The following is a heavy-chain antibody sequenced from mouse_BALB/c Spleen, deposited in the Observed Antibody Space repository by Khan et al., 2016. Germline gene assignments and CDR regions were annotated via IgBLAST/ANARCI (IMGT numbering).Heavy chain of an antibody. D-gene: IGHD1-2*01. V-gene: IGHV3-2*02. CDR2: IRYSGST. CDR1: GYSITSDYA. Sequence: EVQLQESGPGLVKPSQSLSLTCTVTGYSITSDYAWNWIRQFPGNKLEWMGYIRYSGSTTYNPSLKSRISITRVTSKNQSFLQLYSVTTADSATYYCTRSPTATRYFDVWGAGTTVTVSS. CDR3: TRSPTATRYFDV. J-gene: IGHJ1*01.